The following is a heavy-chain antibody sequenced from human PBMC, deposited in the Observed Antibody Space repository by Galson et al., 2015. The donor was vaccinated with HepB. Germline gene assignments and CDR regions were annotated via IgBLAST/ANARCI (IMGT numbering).Heavy chain of an antibody. CDR3: ARVRIGFRIPWAPELDY. V-gene: IGHV1-18*04. Sequence: SVKVSCKASGYTFTSYGISWVRQAPGQGLEWMGWISAYNGSTNYAQKFQGRVTMTRDTSISTAYMELSRLRSDDTAVYYCARVRIGFRIPWAPELDYWGQGTLVTVSS. CDR1: GYTFTSYG. J-gene: IGHJ4*02. CDR2: ISAYNGST. D-gene: IGHD1-26*01.